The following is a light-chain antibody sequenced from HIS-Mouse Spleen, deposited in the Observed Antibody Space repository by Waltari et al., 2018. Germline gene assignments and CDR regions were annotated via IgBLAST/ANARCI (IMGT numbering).Light chain of an antibody. Sequence: QSALTQPASVSGSPGQSITISCTGTSSDVGGYNYVSWYQAHPGKAPKLMIYDVSNRPSGVSNRFSGSKSGNTASLTISGLQAEDEADYYCSSYTSSSTPYVFGTGTKVTVL. CDR1: SSDVGGYNY. J-gene: IGLJ1*01. CDR2: DVS. CDR3: SSYTSSSTPYV. V-gene: IGLV2-14*03.